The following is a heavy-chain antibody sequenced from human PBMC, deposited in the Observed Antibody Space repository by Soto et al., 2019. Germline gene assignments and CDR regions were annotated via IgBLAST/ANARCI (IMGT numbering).Heavy chain of an antibody. Sequence: SETLSLTCTVSGGSISSEDYYWSWIRQPPGKGLEWIGYIYYSGITYYKPSLKSRISISVDTSQSQFSLSLSSVTAAHTAVYYCARGGYSNYYLRKFYFDSWGQGALVTVSS. CDR3: ARGGYSNYYLRKFYFDS. V-gene: IGHV4-30-4*01. D-gene: IGHD4-4*01. CDR2: IYYSGIT. J-gene: IGHJ4*02. CDR1: GGSISSEDYY.